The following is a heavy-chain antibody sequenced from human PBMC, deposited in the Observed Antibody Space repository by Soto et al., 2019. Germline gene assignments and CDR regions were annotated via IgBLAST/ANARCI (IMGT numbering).Heavy chain of an antibody. J-gene: IGHJ5*02. D-gene: IGHD6-13*01. Sequence: PSETLSLTCAVSGGSISSSNWWSWVRQPPGKGLEWMGEIYHSGSTNYNPSLKSRVTIAVDKSKNQFSLKLSSVTAADTAVYYCARGSSWRYWFDPWGQGTLVTVSS. CDR3: ARGSSWRYWFDP. CDR2: IYHSGST. V-gene: IGHV4-4*02. CDR1: GGSISSSNW.